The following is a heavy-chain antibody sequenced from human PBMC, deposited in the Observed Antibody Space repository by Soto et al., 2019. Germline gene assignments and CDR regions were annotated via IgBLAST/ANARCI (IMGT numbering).Heavy chain of an antibody. D-gene: IGHD5-12*01. CDR2: IYYSGST. Sequence: PSETLSLTCTVSGGSISSYYWSWIRQPPGKGLEWIGYIYYSGSTNYNPSLKSRVTISVDTSKNQFSLKLSSVTAADTAVYYCASRVIVATGEFDYWGQGTLVTVSS. CDR1: GGSISSYY. J-gene: IGHJ4*02. CDR3: ASRVIVATGEFDY. V-gene: IGHV4-59*08.